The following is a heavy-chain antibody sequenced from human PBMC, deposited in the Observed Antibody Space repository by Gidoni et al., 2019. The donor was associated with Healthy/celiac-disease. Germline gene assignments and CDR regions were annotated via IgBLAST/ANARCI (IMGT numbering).Heavy chain of an antibody. CDR3: ARARQLWDPKYDDYYGRDV. Sequence: QVQLQESGPGLVKPSGTLSLTCAVSGGSISSSNWWSWVRQPPGKGLEWIGEIYHSGRTNYNPSLKSRVTISVDKSKNQFSLKLSAVTAADTAVYYGARARQLWDPKYDDYYGRDVWGQGTTVTVSS. J-gene: IGHJ6*02. V-gene: IGHV4-4*02. D-gene: IGHD5-18*01. CDR1: GGSISSSNW. CDR2: IYHSGRT.